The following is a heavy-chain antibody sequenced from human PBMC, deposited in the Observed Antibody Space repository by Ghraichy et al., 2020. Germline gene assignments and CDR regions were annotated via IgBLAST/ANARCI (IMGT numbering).Heavy chain of an antibody. CDR2: IIPIFGTA. D-gene: IGHD4-17*01. J-gene: IGHJ4*02. Sequence: WGQVACRASGGTFSSYAISWVRQAPGQGLEWMGGIIPIFGTANYAQKFQGRVTITADESTSTAYMELSSLRSEDTAVYYCARNYGDYDLRFDYWGQGTLVTVSS. V-gene: IGHV1-69*01. CDR3: ARNYGDYDLRFDY. CDR1: GGTFSSYA.